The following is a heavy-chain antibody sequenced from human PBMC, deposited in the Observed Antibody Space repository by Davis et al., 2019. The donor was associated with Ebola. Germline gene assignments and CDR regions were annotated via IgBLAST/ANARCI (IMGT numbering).Heavy chain of an antibody. D-gene: IGHD4-17*01. J-gene: IGHJ2*01. CDR3: TRHVSGDFWYFDL. Sequence: GESLKISCAASGFTFSNAWMSWVRQAPGKGLEWVGRIKSKTNGGTTDYAAPVKGRFTISRDDSKNTLYLQMNSLKTEDTAVYYCTRHVSGDFWYFDLWGRGTLVTVSS. V-gene: IGHV3-15*01. CDR1: GFTFSNAW. CDR2: IKSKTNGGTT.